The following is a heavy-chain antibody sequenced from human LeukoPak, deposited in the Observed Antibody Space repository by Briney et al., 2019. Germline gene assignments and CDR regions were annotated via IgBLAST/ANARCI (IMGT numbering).Heavy chain of an antibody. CDR2: ISGSGGST. Sequence: GWSLRLSCAASGFTFSSYAMSWVRQAPGKGLEWVSAISGSGGSTYYADSVKGRFTISRDNSKNTLYLQMNSLRAEDTAVYYCAKAKVWDYYGMDVWGQGTTVTVSS. V-gene: IGHV3-23*01. D-gene: IGHD7-27*01. CDR3: AKAKVWDYYGMDV. J-gene: IGHJ6*02. CDR1: GFTFSSYA.